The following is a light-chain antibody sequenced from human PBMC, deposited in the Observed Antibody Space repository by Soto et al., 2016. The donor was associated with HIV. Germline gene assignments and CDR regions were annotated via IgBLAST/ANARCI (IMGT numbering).Light chain of an antibody. CDR1: NIGTKS. CDR3: QVWDNNDHYV. J-gene: IGLJ1*01. CDR2: DDR. Sequence: SYELTQPPSLSVAPGKTATVTCGGNNIGTKSVHWYQQKSGQAPVLVVYDDRDRPSGIPERLSGSNSGNTATLIISRVEAGDEADYFCQVWDNNDHYVFGPGTKVSVL. V-gene: IGLV3-21*03.